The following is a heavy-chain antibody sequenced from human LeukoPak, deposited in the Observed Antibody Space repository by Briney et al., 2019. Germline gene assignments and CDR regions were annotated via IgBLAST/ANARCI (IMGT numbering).Heavy chain of an antibody. J-gene: IGHJ5*02. D-gene: IGHD3-22*01. V-gene: IGHV3-23*01. CDR1: GFSFSTYG. CDR3: ARDLGQYYDTSDNWFDP. CDR2: VSSSGETT. Sequence: GGSLRLSCAGSGFSFSTYGMTWVRQAPGKGLEWVSSVSSSGETTYYADSVKGRFTISRDNAKNTLNLQMNSLRAEDTAVYYCARDLGQYYDTSDNWFDPWGQGTLVTVSS.